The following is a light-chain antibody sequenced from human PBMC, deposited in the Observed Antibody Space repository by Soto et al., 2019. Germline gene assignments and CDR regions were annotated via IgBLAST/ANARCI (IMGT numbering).Light chain of an antibody. CDR3: QQRSNWLT. CDR2: DAS. CDR1: QSAGRN. Sequence: EIVLTQSPATLSVSPGERATLSCRASQSAGRNLAWYQQKPGQAPRLLIYDASNRATGIPARFSGSGSGTDFTLTISSLEPEDFAVYYCQQRSNWLTFGQGTRLEIK. J-gene: IGKJ5*01. V-gene: IGKV3-11*01.